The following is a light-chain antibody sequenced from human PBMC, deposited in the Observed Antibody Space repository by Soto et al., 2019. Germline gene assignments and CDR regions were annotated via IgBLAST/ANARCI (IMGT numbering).Light chain of an antibody. V-gene: IGKV4-1*01. CDR3: QQYYDTPT. Sequence: EIVMTQSPDSLAISVGERATINCKSSQSVLYSPNNKNYLAWYQRKPGQPPKLLIYWASTRESGVPDRFSGSGSGTDFTLTISSLQAEDVAVYYFQQYYDTPTFGQGTKVEIK. CDR2: WAS. CDR1: QSVLYSPNNKNY. J-gene: IGKJ1*01.